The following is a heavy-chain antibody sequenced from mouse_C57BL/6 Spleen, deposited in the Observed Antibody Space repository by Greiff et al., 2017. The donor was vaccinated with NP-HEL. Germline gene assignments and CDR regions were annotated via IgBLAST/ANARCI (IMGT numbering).Heavy chain of an antibody. D-gene: IGHD2-2*01. CDR2: ISNGGSYT. CDR1: GFTFSSYA. J-gene: IGHJ1*01. CDR3: AIDMVTNWDIDV. V-gene: IGHV5-4*01. Sequence: EVKLVESGGGLVQPGGSLKLSCAASGFTFSSYAMSWVRQTPEKRLQWVANISNGGSYTYYPDTVKGRFTISRDNAKNNLYLQMSRLKSSDTAMYYCAIDMVTNWDIDVWGPGTTVTVSS.